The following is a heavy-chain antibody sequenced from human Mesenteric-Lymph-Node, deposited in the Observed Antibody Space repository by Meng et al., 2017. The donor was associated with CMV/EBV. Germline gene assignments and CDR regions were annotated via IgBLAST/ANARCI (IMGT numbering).Heavy chain of an antibody. Sequence: ASVKVSCKASGYTFDVYYIQWVRQAPGQGLEWMGVVTPRDGSTVYSQKFQDRVTMTRDTSTKTVYMELSGLRSDDTAMYYCARTMVVTASYNYGMDVWGQGTTVTVSS. D-gene: IGHD2-21*02. V-gene: IGHV1-46*02. CDR1: GYTFDVYY. CDR2: VTPRDGST. CDR3: ARTMVVTASYNYGMDV. J-gene: IGHJ6*02.